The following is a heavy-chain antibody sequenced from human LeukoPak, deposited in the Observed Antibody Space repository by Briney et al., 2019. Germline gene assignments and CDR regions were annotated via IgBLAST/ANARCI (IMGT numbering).Heavy chain of an antibody. D-gene: IGHD6-6*01. CDR3: ARSSIAARGTPDY. J-gene: IGHJ4*02. Sequence: PSETLSLTCAVSGYSISSGYYWGWIRQPPGKGLEWIGSIYHSGSTYYNPSLKSRVTISVDTSKNQFSLKLSSVTAADTAVYYCARSSIAARGTPDYWRQGTLVTDSS. V-gene: IGHV4-38-2*01. CDR1: GYSISSGYY. CDR2: IYHSGST.